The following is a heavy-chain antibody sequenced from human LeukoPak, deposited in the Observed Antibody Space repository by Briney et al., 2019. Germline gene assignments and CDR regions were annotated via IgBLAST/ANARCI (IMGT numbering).Heavy chain of an antibody. V-gene: IGHV3-49*04. CDR3: TRDGWCSSTSCYVGAFDI. CDR2: IRSKAYGGTT. J-gene: IGHJ3*02. Sequence: GGSLRLSCTASGFTFGDYAMSWVRQAPGKGLEWVGFIRSKAYGGTTEYAASVKGRFTISRDDSKSIAYLQMNSLKTEDTAVYYCTRDGWCSSTSCYVGAFDIWGQGTMVTVSS. CDR1: GFTFGDYA. D-gene: IGHD2-2*01.